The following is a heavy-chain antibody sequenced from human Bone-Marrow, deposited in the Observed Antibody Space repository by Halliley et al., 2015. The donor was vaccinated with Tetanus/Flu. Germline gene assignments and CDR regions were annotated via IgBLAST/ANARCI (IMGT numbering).Heavy chain of an antibody. V-gene: IGHV1-46*01. CDR3: ARDLHPRGPAPDAFDI. Sequence: QVQLVQSGAEVKKPGASVKISCKASGYTFTKYYLHWVRQAPGQGLEWLGLINPSGGITAYPQKFQGRLTMSRDTSTSTVYIDLSSLTSADTAVYYCARDLHPRGPAPDAFDIWGQGTMVTVSS. CDR2: INPSGGIT. CDR1: GYTFTKYY. J-gene: IGHJ3*02.